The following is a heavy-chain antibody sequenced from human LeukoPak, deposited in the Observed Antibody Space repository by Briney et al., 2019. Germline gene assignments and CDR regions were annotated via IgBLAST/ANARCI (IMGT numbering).Heavy chain of an antibody. Sequence: GGSLRLSCAASGFTFSSYGMHWVRQAPGKGLQWVAVISYDGSNKYYVDSVKGRFTISRDNSKNTLYLQMNSLTAEDTAIYYCAKATGTLGNWGQGILVTVSS. CDR1: GFTFSSYG. D-gene: IGHD1-1*01. J-gene: IGHJ4*02. V-gene: IGHV3-30*18. CDR3: AKATGTLGN. CDR2: ISYDGSNK.